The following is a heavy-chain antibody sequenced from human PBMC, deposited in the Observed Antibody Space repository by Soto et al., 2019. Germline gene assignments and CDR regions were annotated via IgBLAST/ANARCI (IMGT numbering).Heavy chain of an antibody. CDR2: INHSGTI. CDR3: ARADRTLVTSYSLDV. CDR1: GGSFSGYY. Sequence: NPSETLSLTCAVYGGSFSGYYWTWIRQPPGKGLEWIGEINHSGTINFNPSLKSRLTISLDTSKKHFSLKLSSVTDADTAAYYCARADRTLVTSYSLDVWGPGTPVTFSS. V-gene: IGHV4-34*01. D-gene: IGHD2-21*02. J-gene: IGHJ6*02.